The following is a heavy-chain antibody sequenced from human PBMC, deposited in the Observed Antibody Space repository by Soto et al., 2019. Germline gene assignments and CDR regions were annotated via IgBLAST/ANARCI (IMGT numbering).Heavy chain of an antibody. J-gene: IGHJ4*02. D-gene: IGHD3-22*01. CDR2: IYYSGST. V-gene: IGHV4-39*01. CDR3: ATLINYYDSSGYYYFDY. CDR1: GGSISSSSYY. Sequence: SETLSLTCTVSGGSISSSSYYWGWIRQPPGKGLEWIGSIYYSGSTYYNPSLKSRVTISVDTSKNQFSLKLSSVTAADTAVYYCATLINYYDSSGYYYFDYWGQGTLVTVSS.